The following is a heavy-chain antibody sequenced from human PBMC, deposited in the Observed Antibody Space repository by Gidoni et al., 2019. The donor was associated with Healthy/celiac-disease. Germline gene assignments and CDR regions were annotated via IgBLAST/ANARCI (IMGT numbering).Heavy chain of an antibody. J-gene: IGHJ6*02. V-gene: IGHV1-69*06. CDR1: RGTFSSYA. D-gene: IGHD3-10*01. CDR2: IIPIFGTA. Sequence: QVHLVQSGAEVKKPGSSVKVSCKASRGTFSSYAISWVRQAPGQGLEWMGGIIPIFGTANYAQKLQGRVTITADKSTSTAYMELSSMRSEDTAVYYCASGTVWFGELYGMDVWGQGTTVTVSS. CDR3: ASGTVWFGELYGMDV.